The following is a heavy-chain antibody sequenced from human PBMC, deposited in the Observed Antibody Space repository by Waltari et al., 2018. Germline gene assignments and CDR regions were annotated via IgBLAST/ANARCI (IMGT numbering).Heavy chain of an antibody. CDR2: ISGSGGST. V-gene: IGHV3-23*01. J-gene: IGHJ4*02. CDR3: AKSTDIVATTAHF. Sequence: EVQLLESGGGLVQPGGSLRLSCAASGFTFSSYAMSWVRKAPGKGLEWVSAISGSGGSTYYADSVKGRFTISRDKSKNTLYLQMNSLRAEDTAVYYCAKSTDIVATTAHFWGQGTLVTVSS. D-gene: IGHD5-12*01. CDR1: GFTFSSYA.